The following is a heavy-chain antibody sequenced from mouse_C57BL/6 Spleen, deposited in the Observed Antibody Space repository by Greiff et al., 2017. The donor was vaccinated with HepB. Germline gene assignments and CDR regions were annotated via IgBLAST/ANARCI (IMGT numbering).Heavy chain of an antibody. CDR3: ARERVYFDY. CDR1: GYSITSGYY. V-gene: IGHV3-6*01. Sequence: EVKLVESGPGLVKPSQSLSLTCSVTGYSITSGYYWNWIRQFPGNKLEWMGYISYDGSNNYNPSLKNRISITRDTSKNQFFLKLNSVTTEDTATYYCARERVYFDYWGQGTTLTVSS. J-gene: IGHJ2*01. CDR2: ISYDGSN.